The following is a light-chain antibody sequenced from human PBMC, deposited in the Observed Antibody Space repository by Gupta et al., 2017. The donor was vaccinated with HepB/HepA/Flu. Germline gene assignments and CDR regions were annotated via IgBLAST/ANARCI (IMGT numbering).Light chain of an antibody. CDR1: QSVSNY. CDR3: QQRSNRPPLT. CDR2: DAS. J-gene: IGKJ4*01. V-gene: IGKV3-11*01. Sequence: IVLTQSPATLSLSPGERATLSCRASQSVSNYLAWYHQKPGQAPRLLIYDASDRATGIPARFSGSGSGTDFTLTISSLEPEDSAVYYCQQRSNRPPLTFGGGTKLEIK.